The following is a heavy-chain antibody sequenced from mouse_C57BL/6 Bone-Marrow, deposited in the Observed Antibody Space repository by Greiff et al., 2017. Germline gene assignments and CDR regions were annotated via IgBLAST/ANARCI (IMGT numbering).Heavy chain of an antibody. Sequence: VQLQQSGRGLVQPSQSLSITRTVSGFSLTSYGVHWVRQSPGKGLEWLGVIWSGGSTDYNAAFISRLSISKDNSKSQVFFKMNSLQADDTAIYYCAASYYGSLYAMDYWGQGTSVTVSS. CDR2: IWSGGST. V-gene: IGHV2-2*01. CDR1: GFSLTSYG. J-gene: IGHJ4*01. CDR3: AASYYGSLYAMDY. D-gene: IGHD1-1*01.